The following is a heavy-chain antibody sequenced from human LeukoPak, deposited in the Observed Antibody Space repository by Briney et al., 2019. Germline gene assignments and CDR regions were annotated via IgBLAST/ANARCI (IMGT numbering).Heavy chain of an antibody. J-gene: IGHJ6*02. D-gene: IGHD2-15*01. CDR2: IYTSGST. CDR3: ALNPWGVEGSGPLPLGYYYGMDV. CDR1: GGSISSGSYY. Sequence: KTSETLSLTCTVSGGSISSGSYYWSWIRQPAGKGLEWIGRIYTSGSTNYNPSLKSRVTISVDKSKNQFSLKLSSVTAADTAVYYCALNPWGVEGSGPLPLGYYYGMDVWGQGTTVTVSS. V-gene: IGHV4-61*02.